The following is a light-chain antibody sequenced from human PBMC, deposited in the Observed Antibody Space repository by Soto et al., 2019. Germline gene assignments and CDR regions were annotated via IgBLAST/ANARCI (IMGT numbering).Light chain of an antibody. CDR1: SSDVGGYNY. Sequence: QSALTQPRSVSGSPGQSVTISCTGTSSDVGGYNYVSWYQQHPGKAPKLMIYDVSKRPSGVPDRFSGSKSGNTASLTISVLQAEDEADYYCCSYAGSNYVFGTGTKLTVL. V-gene: IGLV2-11*01. CDR2: DVS. CDR3: CSYAGSNYV. J-gene: IGLJ1*01.